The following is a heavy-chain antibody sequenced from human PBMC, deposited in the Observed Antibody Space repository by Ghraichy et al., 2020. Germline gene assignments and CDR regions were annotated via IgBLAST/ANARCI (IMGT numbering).Heavy chain of an antibody. V-gene: IGHV4-34*01. Sequence: SETLSLTCAVYGGSFSGYYWSWIRQPPGKGLEWIGEINHSGSTNYNPSLKSRVTISVDTSKNQFSLKLSSVTAADTAVYYCARGRVVGPIAARVWFDPWGQGTLVTVSS. CDR3: ARGRVVGPIAARVWFDP. J-gene: IGHJ5*02. CDR2: INHSGST. D-gene: IGHD6-6*01. CDR1: GGSFSGYY.